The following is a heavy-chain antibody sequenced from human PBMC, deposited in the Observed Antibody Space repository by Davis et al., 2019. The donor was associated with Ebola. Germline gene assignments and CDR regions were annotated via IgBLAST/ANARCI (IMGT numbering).Heavy chain of an antibody. J-gene: IGHJ6*02. CDR2: LHDGGTP. V-gene: IGHV3-66*01. CDR3: ASLRGRGMDV. Sequence: GGSLRLSCAASGLTVSRSDMTWVRQAPGKGLEWVSILHDGGTPGYVDSVKGRFTVSRDNFKNTLFLQMNSLRAEDTAKYFCASLRGRGMDVWGQGTTVTVSS. CDR1: GLTVSRSD.